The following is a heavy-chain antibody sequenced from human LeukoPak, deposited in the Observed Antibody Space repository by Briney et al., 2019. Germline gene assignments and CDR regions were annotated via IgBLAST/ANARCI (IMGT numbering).Heavy chain of an antibody. CDR2: ISGSGGST. V-gene: IGHV3-23*01. D-gene: IGHD4-17*01. J-gene: IGHJ3*02. Sequence: GGSLRLSCAASGFTFSSYAMSWVRQAPGKGLEWVSAISGSGGSTYYADSVKGRFTISRDNSKNTLYLQMNSLRAEDTAVYYCAKDSDYGDYVLVGAFDIWGQGTMVTVSS. CDR1: GFTFSSYA. CDR3: AKDSDYGDYVLVGAFDI.